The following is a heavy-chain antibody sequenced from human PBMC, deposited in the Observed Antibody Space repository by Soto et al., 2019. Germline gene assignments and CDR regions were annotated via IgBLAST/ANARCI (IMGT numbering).Heavy chain of an antibody. CDR1: GGSFSGYY. Sequence: PSETLSLTCAVYGGSFSGYYWSWIRQPPGKGLGWIGEINHSGSTNYNPSLKSRVTISVDTSKNQFSLKLSSVTAADTAVYYCARGRRTTVTIDYWGQGTLVTVSS. D-gene: IGHD4-17*01. CDR3: ARGRRTTVTIDY. J-gene: IGHJ4*02. CDR2: INHSGST. V-gene: IGHV4-34*01.